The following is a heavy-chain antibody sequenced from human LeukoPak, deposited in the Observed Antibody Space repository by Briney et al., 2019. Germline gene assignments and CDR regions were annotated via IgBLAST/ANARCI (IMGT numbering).Heavy chain of an antibody. CDR3: GSATGTTTIDY. J-gene: IGHJ4*02. CDR1: GYTFTSHH. CDR2: INPSGGGT. D-gene: IGHD1-7*01. Sequence: EASVKVSCKASGYTFTSHHMHWVRQAPGQGLEWMGIINPSGGGTGYVQKFQGRVTMTRDTSTSTVYMELSSLTSEDTASYYCGSATGTTTIDYWGQGTLVTVSS. V-gene: IGHV1-46*01.